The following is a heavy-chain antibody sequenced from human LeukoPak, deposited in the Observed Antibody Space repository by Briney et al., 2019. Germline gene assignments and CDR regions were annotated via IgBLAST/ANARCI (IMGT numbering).Heavy chain of an antibody. CDR2: INPNSGGT. CDR1: GYTFTGYY. Sequence: ASVEVSCKASGYTFTGYYMHWVRQAPGQGLEWMGWINPNSGGTNYAQKFQGRVTMTRDTSISTAYMELSRLRSDDTAVYYCGRGWLWFGEYYFDYWGQGTLVTVSS. CDR3: GRGWLWFGEYYFDY. J-gene: IGHJ4*02. V-gene: IGHV1-2*02. D-gene: IGHD3-10*01.